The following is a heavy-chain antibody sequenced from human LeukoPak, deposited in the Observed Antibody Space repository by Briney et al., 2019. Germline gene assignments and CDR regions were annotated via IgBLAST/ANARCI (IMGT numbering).Heavy chain of an antibody. D-gene: IGHD3-16*01. V-gene: IGHV7-4-1*02. Sequence: ASVKVSCEASGYTFTNYAMNWVRQAPGQGLEWMGRINTDTGNPTYAQGFTGRFVFSLDTSVSTAYLQISSLKAEDTAVYYCATGAARFGVLFYYGIDVWGQGTTVTVSS. J-gene: IGHJ6*02. CDR1: GYTFTNYA. CDR3: ATGAARFGVLFYYGIDV. CDR2: INTDTGNP.